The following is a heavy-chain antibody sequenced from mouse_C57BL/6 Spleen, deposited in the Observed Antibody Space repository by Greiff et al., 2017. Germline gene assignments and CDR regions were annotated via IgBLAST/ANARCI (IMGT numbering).Heavy chain of an antibody. J-gene: IGHJ2*01. Sequence: QVQLQQPGAELVKPGASVKLSCKASGYNFTSYWMHWVKQRPGQGLEWIGMIHPNSGSTNYNEKFKSKATLTVDKSSSTAYMQLSSLTSEDSAVYYCASNWAYYVYYWGQSTTLTVSS. CDR1: GYNFTSYW. CDR3: ASNWAYYVYY. D-gene: IGHD4-1*01. V-gene: IGHV1-64*01. CDR2: IHPNSGST.